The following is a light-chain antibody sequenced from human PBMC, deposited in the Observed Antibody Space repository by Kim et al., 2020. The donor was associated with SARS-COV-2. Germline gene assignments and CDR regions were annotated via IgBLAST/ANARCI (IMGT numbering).Light chain of an antibody. Sequence: TISCTGSSSNIGAGYDVHWYQQLPGTAPKLLIYGNSNRPSGVPDRFSGSKSGTSASLAITGLQAEDEADYYCQSYDSSLSGVVFGGGTQLTVL. CDR2: GNS. CDR3: QSYDSSLSGVV. V-gene: IGLV1-40*01. J-gene: IGLJ2*01. CDR1: SSNIGAGYD.